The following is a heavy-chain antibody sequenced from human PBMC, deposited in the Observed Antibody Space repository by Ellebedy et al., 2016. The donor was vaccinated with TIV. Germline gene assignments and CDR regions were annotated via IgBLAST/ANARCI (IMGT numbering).Heavy chain of an antibody. CDR1: GFTFSSSG. Sequence: GESLKISCVTSGFTFSSSGMAWVRQAPGKGLEWVSSISTISDDVHHADSVKGRFTISKDNAKNSIYLQMNNLRPEDTAVYYCARFSRGAPFVDYLYYMDVWGKGTAVTVSS. D-gene: IGHD2-15*01. CDR2: ISTISDDV. V-gene: IGHV3-21*01. CDR3: ARFSRGAPFVDYLYYMDV. J-gene: IGHJ6*03.